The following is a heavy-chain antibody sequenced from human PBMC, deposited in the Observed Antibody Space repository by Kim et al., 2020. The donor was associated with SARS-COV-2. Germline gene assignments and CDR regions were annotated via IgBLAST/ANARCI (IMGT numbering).Heavy chain of an antibody. Sequence: GGSLRLSCAASGFTFSSYAMHWVRQAPGKGLEWVAGISYDGSNKYYADSVKGRFTISRDNSKNTLYLQMNSLRAEDTAVYYCARSHFPAMIKLSGAFDIWGQGTMVTVSS. J-gene: IGHJ3*02. D-gene: IGHD6-25*01. CDR1: GFTFSSYA. V-gene: IGHV3-30-3*01. CDR2: ISYDGSNK. CDR3: ARSHFPAMIKLSGAFDI.